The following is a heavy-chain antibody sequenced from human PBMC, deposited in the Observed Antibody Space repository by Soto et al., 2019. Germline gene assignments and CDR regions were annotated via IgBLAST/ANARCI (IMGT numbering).Heavy chain of an antibody. D-gene: IGHD5-12*01. CDR3: ARHFPSHDIVATIGDY. Sequence: SETLSLTCTVSGGSISSSSYYWGWIRQPPGKGLEWIGSIYYSGSTYYNPSLKSRVTISVDTSKNQFSLKLSSVTAADTAVYYCARHFPSHDIVATIGDYWGQGTLVTVSS. CDR2: IYYSGST. J-gene: IGHJ4*02. V-gene: IGHV4-39*01. CDR1: GGSISSSSYY.